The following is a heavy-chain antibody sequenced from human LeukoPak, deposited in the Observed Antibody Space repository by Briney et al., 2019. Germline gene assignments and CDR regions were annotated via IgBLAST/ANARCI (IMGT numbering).Heavy chain of an antibody. Sequence: PGGSLRLSCAASGFTFSSYSMNWVRQAPGKGLEWVSSISGSGGSTYFADSVKGRFTISRDNSKNTLYLQMNSLRAEDTAVYYCAKDSPNYYDSSGYPVTQGYFDYWGQGTLVTVSS. CDR3: AKDSPNYYDSSGYPVTQGYFDY. J-gene: IGHJ4*02. CDR2: ISGSGGST. D-gene: IGHD3-22*01. CDR1: GFTFSSYS. V-gene: IGHV3-23*01.